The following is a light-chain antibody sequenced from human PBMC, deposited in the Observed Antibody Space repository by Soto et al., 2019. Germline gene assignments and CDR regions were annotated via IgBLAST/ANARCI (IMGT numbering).Light chain of an antibody. CDR1: QSVSSN. CDR2: GAS. J-gene: IGKJ1*01. CDR3: QRYGTSTT. Sequence: EIILTQSPDTLSLSPGERATLSCRASQSVSSNLAWYQQKPGQAPRLLIYGASSRATGIPVRFSGSGSGTDFTLTISRLEPEDFAVYYCQRYGTSTTFGQGTKVDIK. V-gene: IGKV3-20*01.